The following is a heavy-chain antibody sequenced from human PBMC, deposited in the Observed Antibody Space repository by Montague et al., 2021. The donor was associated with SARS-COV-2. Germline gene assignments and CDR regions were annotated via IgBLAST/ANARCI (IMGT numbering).Heavy chain of an antibody. D-gene: IGHD6-19*01. CDR2: TYNNDRT. CDR3: ARIGGWAGAF. V-gene: IGHV4-30-4*01. J-gene: IGHJ4*02. Sequence: TLSLTCTVSGGSISSGNYFWNWIRQTPGKGLEWIGYTYNNDRTKYTLSLESRVSISVDMSKNQFSLKLSSVTAADTAVYYCARIGGWAGAFWGQGTLVTVSS. CDR1: GGSISSGNYF.